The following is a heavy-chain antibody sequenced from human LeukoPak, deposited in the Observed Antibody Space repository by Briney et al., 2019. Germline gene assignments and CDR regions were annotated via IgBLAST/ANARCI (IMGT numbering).Heavy chain of an antibody. Sequence: SENLSLTCTVSGGSISSYYWSWLRQPPGKGLEWIGYIYYTGSTNYNPSLRSRVTISVDTSKNQFSLKLSSVTAADTAVYYCARVHRAGYSYGQYYFDYWGQGTLVTVSS. CDR3: ARVHRAGYSYGQYYFDY. CDR2: IYYTGST. J-gene: IGHJ4*02. CDR1: GGSISSYY. V-gene: IGHV4-59*08. D-gene: IGHD5-18*01.